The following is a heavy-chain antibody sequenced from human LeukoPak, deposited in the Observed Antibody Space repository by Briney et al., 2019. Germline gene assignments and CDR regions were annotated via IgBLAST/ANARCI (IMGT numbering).Heavy chain of an antibody. CDR2: INTDGSTT. CDR3: ARVESGSCSSTRCRSIDY. Sequence: PGGSLRLSCAASGFTFSNYWMHWVRQTPGKGLVWVSRINTDGSTTHYADSVKGRFTISSDNAKNTLYVQMISLRVEDTAVYYCARVESGSCSSTRCRSIDYWGQGTLVTVSS. V-gene: IGHV3-74*01. CDR1: GFTFSNYW. D-gene: IGHD2-2*01. J-gene: IGHJ4*02.